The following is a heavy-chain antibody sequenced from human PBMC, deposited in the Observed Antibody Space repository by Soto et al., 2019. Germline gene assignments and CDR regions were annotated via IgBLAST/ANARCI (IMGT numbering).Heavy chain of an antibody. V-gene: IGHV1-2*02. D-gene: IGHD3-3*01. CDR2: INPATGAA. J-gene: IGHJ3*02. Sequence: QLHLVQSGAVVKKPGASVTVSCSASGYPVTAYYMHWVRQAPGRGLEWMGGINPATGAAKYTQTFQGRVRVTRDTTTGTVFMGLGGLTSEETAVFYCARGGGVGVAGSAAFDMWGQGTLVTVSS. CDR3: ARGGGVGVAGSAAFDM. CDR1: GYPVTAYY.